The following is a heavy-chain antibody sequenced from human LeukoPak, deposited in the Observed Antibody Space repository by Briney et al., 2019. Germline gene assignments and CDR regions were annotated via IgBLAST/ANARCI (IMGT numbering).Heavy chain of an antibody. Sequence: PSETLSLTCIVSGGSISSYYWSWIRQPPGKGLEWIGYIYYSGSTKYNPSLKSRVTISVDTSKNQFSLKLSSVTAADTAMYYCARHNDILTPFDYWRQGTLVTVSS. CDR2: IYYSGST. CDR3: ARHNDILTPFDY. J-gene: IGHJ4*02. D-gene: IGHD3-9*01. CDR1: GGSISSYY. V-gene: IGHV4-59*08.